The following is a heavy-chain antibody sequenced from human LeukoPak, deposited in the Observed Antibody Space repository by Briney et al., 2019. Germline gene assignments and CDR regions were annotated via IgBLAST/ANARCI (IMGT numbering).Heavy chain of an antibody. J-gene: IGHJ4*02. D-gene: IGHD3-9*01. V-gene: IGHV1-69*04. CDR2: IIPILGIA. CDR1: GGTFSSYA. CDR3: ARGERYFDWLLYRAYFDY. Sequence: GASVKVSCKASGGTFSSYAISWVRQAPGQGLEWMGRIIPILGIANYAQKFQGRVTITADKSTSTAYMELSRLRSDDTAVYYCARGERYFDWLLYRAYFDYWGQGTLVTVSS.